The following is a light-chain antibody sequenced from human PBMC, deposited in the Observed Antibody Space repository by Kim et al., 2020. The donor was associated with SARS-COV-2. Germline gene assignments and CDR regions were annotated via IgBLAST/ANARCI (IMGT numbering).Light chain of an antibody. CDR1: SLRSYY. V-gene: IGLV3-19*01. J-gene: IGLJ3*02. Sequence: SSELTQDPAVSMALGQTVRITCQGDSLRSYYANWYQQKPGQAPVLVIYGKNNRPSGIPDRFSGSSSGNTASLTITGAQAEDEADYYCNSRDSSGNPYWVFGGGTQLTVL. CDR2: GKN. CDR3: NSRDSSGNPYWV.